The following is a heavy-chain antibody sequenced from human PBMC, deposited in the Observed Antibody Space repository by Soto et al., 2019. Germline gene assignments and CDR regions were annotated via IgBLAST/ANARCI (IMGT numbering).Heavy chain of an antibody. V-gene: IGHV1-69*02. Sequence: QVQLVQSGAEVKKPGSSVKVSCKASGGTFTSYTFNWVRQAPGQGLEWRGRIIPVLNIANYAQKFQGRVTITADKSTSTAYLELSSLRSEDTAIYYCAKAPSASYPFDYWGQGTLVTVSS. J-gene: IGHJ4*02. D-gene: IGHD1-26*01. CDR3: AKAPSASYPFDY. CDR1: GGTFTSYT. CDR2: IIPVLNIA.